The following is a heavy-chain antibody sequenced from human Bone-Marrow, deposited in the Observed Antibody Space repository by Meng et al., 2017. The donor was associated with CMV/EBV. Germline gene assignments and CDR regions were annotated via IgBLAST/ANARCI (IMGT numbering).Heavy chain of an antibody. CDR3: ARGNGGTSDYYYYGMDV. D-gene: IGHD1-14*01. CDR2: IYHSGST. Sequence: SETLSLTCTVSGYSISSGYYWGWIRQPPGKGLEWIGSIYHSGSTYYNPSLKSRVTISVDTSKNQFSLKLSSVTAADTAVYYCARGNGGTSDYYYYGMDVWGQGTTVTVSS. V-gene: IGHV4-38-2*02. J-gene: IGHJ6*02. CDR1: GYSISSGYY.